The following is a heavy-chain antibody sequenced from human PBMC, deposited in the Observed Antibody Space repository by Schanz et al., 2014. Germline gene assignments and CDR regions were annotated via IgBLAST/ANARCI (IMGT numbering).Heavy chain of an antibody. D-gene: IGHD6-25*01. V-gene: IGHV3-23*04. J-gene: IGHJ4*02. CDR3: AKEKEEVAADGSFFDY. CDR1: GVTFSSYA. CDR2: VSASGGVP. Sequence: VQLVESGGGFVQPGGSLRLSCVASGVTFSSYAMSWVRQASGKGLECVSLVSASGGVPFYADSVKGRFTISRDNSKNAVNLQTSSLRAEATAVHYCAKEKEEVAADGSFFDYMGQGTLVTVSS.